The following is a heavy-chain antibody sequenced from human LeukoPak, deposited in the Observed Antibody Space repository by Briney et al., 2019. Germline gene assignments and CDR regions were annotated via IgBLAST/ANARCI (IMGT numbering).Heavy chain of an antibody. V-gene: IGHV3-23*01. CDR3: AKETDYNYIYYFDY. J-gene: IGHJ4*02. D-gene: IGHD5-24*01. CDR1: GFTFSSYA. Sequence: GGSLTLSCAASGFTFSSYAMSWVCQAPGKGLEWVSGISGSGASTYYADSVKGRFTISRDNSKNTLYLQMNSLRAEDTAVYSCAKETDYNYIYYFDYWGQGTLVTVSS. CDR2: ISGSGAST.